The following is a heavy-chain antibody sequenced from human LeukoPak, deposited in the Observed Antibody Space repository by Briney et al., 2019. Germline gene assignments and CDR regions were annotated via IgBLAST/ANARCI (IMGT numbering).Heavy chain of an antibody. CDR1: GYTFTGYY. CDR3: ARDSRVASPSLGY. D-gene: IGHD3-3*02. Sequence: GASVKVSFKASGYTFTGYYLHWVRQAPGQGLEWMGWINPNTGGTNYAQEFQGRVTMTRDTSISTAYMELSRLRSDDTAVYYCARDSRVASPSLGYWGQGTLVTVSS. J-gene: IGHJ4*02. CDR2: INPNTGGT. V-gene: IGHV1-2*02.